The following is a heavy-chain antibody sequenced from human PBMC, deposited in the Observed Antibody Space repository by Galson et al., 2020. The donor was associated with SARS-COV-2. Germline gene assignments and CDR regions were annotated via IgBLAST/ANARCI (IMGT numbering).Heavy chain of an antibody. V-gene: IGHV3-30*04. CDR2: ISNDGNTK. CDR1: GFTFSTYA. D-gene: IGHD3-22*01. J-gene: IGHJ4*02. CDR3: ARTIRTPMGEVVIMEGFDY. Sequence: GESLKISCAASGFTFSTYAMHWVRQAPGKGLEWVAVISNDGNTKKYADSVQGRFTISRDNYKNTLSLQMSSLRGDDTAVYYCARTIRTPMGEVVIMEGFDYWGQGTLVTVSS.